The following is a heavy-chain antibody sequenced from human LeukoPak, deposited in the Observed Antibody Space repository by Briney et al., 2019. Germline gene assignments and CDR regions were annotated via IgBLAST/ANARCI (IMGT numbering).Heavy chain of an antibody. CDR2: IYDSGTT. J-gene: IGHJ4*02. Sequence: SETLSLTCTVSGGSINRYYWSWIRQPPGKGLEWIAYIYDSGTTNYSPSLKGRVTVSVDTSKNQFSLKLSSVTAADTAVYYCAAFYDILTGFSFWGQGNLVIVSS. CDR3: AAFYDILTGFSF. V-gene: IGHV4-59*08. D-gene: IGHD3-9*01. CDR1: GGSINRYY.